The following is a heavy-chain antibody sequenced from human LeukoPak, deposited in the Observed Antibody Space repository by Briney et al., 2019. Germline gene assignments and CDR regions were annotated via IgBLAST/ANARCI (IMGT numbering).Heavy chain of an antibody. V-gene: IGHV1-2*02. CDR2: INPNSGDT. CDR3: ARDERYDSSGYPFDY. D-gene: IGHD3-22*01. CDR1: GYTFTGYF. J-gene: IGHJ4*02. Sequence: ASVKASCRASGYTFTGYFMHWVRQAPGQGLEWMGWINPNSGDTNYAQKFQGRVTMTRYTSTSTAYMELSRLRSDDTAVYYCARDERYDSSGYPFDYWGQGTLVTVSS.